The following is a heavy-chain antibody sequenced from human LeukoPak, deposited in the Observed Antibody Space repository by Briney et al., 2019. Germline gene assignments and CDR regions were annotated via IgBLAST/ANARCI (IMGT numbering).Heavy chain of an antibody. CDR3: ARDANYYDSSGYYLRY. J-gene: IGHJ4*02. V-gene: IGHV3-33*01. Sequence: PGGSLRLSCAASGFTFSSYGMHWVRQAPGKGLEWVAVIWYDGSNKYYADSVKGRFTISRDNSKNTLYLQMNSLRAEDTAVYYCARDANYYDSSGYYLRYWGQGTLVTVSS. CDR2: IWYDGSNK. D-gene: IGHD3-22*01. CDR1: GFTFSSYG.